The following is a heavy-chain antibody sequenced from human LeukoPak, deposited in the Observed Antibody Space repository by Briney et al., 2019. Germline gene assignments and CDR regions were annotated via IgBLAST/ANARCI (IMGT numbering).Heavy chain of an antibody. CDR3: AKVGGSYGYFDY. V-gene: IGHV3-23*01. CDR1: GFTFSSYA. CDR2: ISGSGGST. Sequence: GGSLRLSCAASGFTFSSYAMSWVRQAPGKGLEWVSAISGSGGSTYYADSVKGRFTISRDNSKNTLYLQMNSLRAEDTAVHYCAKVGGSYGYFDYWGQGTLVTVSS. J-gene: IGHJ4*02. D-gene: IGHD1-26*01.